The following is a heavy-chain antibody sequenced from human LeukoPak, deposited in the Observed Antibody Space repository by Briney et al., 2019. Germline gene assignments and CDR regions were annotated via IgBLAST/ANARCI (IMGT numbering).Heavy chain of an antibody. CDR1: GGSISGDY. CDR3: ARDTNYGDYV. CDR2: ISHSGTT. Sequence: SETLSLTCTVSGGSISGDYWSWIQQPPGKGLEWLGYISHSGTTNYNPSLESRITISGGTSKNQFSLMLSSVTAADTAVYYCARDTNYGDYVWGQGTLVTVSS. V-gene: IGHV4-59*01. D-gene: IGHD4-17*01. J-gene: IGHJ4*02.